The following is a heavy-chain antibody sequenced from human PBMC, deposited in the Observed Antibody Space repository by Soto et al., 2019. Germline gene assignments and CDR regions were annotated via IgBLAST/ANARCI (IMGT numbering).Heavy chain of an antibody. CDR3: ARHPYNSNPLRFGP. CDR2: IHYRGRT. J-gene: IGHJ5*02. D-gene: IGHD4-4*01. V-gene: IGHV4-59*08. Sequence: EAQCLTSTVFGGTTVDHYCSWIRKPPGKGPEWIGNIHYRGRTNYNPSLKSRVTISVDTSKNQFSLRLSSVTAAETAAYYCARHPYNSNPLRFGPCGEGPLVTGSS. CDR1: GGTTVDHY.